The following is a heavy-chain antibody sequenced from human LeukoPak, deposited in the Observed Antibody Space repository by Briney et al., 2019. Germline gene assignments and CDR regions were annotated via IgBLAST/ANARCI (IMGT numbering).Heavy chain of an antibody. CDR3: ARSEGYSYGPTPRGYYYYYMDV. J-gene: IGHJ6*03. D-gene: IGHD5-18*01. Sequence: PSETLTLTCTVSGGSISSGSYYWSWIRQPAGKGLEWIGRIYTSGSTNYNPSLKSRVTMSVDTSKNQFSLKLSSVTAADTAVYYCARSEGYSYGPTPRGYYYYYMDVWGKGTTVTVSS. CDR1: GGSISSGSYY. CDR2: IYTSGST. V-gene: IGHV4-61*02.